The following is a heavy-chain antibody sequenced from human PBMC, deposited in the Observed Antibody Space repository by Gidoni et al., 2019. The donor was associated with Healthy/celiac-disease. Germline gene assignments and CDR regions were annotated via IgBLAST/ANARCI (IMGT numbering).Heavy chain of an antibody. CDR3: AKTCSGAAAGTCY. CDR1: GFTFSSYA. CDR2: ISGSGGST. D-gene: IGHD6-13*01. J-gene: IGHJ4*02. V-gene: IGHV3-23*01. Sequence: EVQLLESGGGLVQPGGSLRLSWAGSGFTFSSYAMSWVRQAPGKGLEWVSAISGSGGSTYYADSVKGRFTISRDNSKNTLYLQMNSLRAEDTAVYYCAKTCSGAAAGTCYWGQGTLVTVSS.